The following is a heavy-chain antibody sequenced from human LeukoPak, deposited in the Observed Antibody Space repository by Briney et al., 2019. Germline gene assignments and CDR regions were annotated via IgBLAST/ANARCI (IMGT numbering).Heavy chain of an antibody. Sequence: PGRSLRLSCAASGFTFTSYGMHWVRQATGKGLEWVAVISYDGTYKYYAGSVKGRFTISRDDSKNTLYLQTNSLRAEDTAVYYCAKDRDSSWYSGCFDYWGQGTLVTVSS. D-gene: IGHD6-13*01. J-gene: IGHJ4*02. V-gene: IGHV3-30*18. CDR2: ISYDGTYK. CDR3: AKDRDSSWYSGCFDY. CDR1: GFTFTSYG.